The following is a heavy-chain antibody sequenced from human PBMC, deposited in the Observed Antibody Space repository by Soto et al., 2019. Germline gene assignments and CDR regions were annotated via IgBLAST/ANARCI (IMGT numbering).Heavy chain of an antibody. D-gene: IGHD2-15*01. CDR2: IKQDGSEK. CDR1: GFTLSRYW. CDR3: ARDLRCSAVRCYLHYSYGMDV. J-gene: IGHJ6*02. V-gene: IGHV3-7*01. Sequence: PGGSLRLSCAASGFTLSRYWMSWVRQAPGKGLEWVANIKQDGSEKYYGDSVKGRFTISRDNAKNSLYLQMNSLRAEDTAVYYCARDLRCSAVRCYLHYSYGMDVSGPGTTVTLSS.